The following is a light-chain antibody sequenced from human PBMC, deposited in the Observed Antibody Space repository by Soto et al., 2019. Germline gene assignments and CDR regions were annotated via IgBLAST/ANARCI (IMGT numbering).Light chain of an antibody. CDR1: SSDVGGYNY. V-gene: IGLV2-11*01. CDR2: DVS. Sequence: QSALTHPRPVAGTPGQSGTFSCTGTSSDVGGYNYVSWYQQHPGKAPKLMIYDVSKRLSGVPDRFSGSKSGNTASLTISGLQADDEADYYRCSYAGSYTSVFGGGIKLTVL. J-gene: IGLJ2*01. CDR3: CSYAGSYTSV.